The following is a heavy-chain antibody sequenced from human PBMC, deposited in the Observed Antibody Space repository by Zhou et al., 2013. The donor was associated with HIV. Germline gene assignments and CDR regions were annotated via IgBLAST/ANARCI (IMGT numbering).Heavy chain of an antibody. CDR3: ARESNASGRGRSMDH. V-gene: IGHV1-46*01. Sequence: QVQLVQSESETLRPGATVKVSCKTSGYTFTNYYMSWLRQAPGQGLELMAMINPTTGKIMFAQRFQARLIVTRDTSTSTVHMFLSGLRSDDTATYYCARESNASGRGRSMDHWGQGTRVIVSS. CDR2: INPTTGKI. D-gene: IGHD3-16*01. J-gene: IGHJ4*02. CDR1: GYTFTNYY.